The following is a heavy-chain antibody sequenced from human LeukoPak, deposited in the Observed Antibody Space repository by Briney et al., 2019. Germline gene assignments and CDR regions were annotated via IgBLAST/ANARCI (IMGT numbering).Heavy chain of an antibody. CDR2: IYYRGST. Sequence: SETLSLTCTVSGGSLSRGDYYWRWIRQHPGKGLEWIGYIYYRGSTYYNPSLKSRLTISVDTSKNQFSLKLTSVTAADTAVYYCARDGEAAAGTGKGWCDPWGQGNLVTVSS. J-gene: IGHJ5*02. CDR3: ARDGEAAAGTGKGWCDP. CDR1: GGSLSRGDYY. D-gene: IGHD6-13*01. V-gene: IGHV4-31*03.